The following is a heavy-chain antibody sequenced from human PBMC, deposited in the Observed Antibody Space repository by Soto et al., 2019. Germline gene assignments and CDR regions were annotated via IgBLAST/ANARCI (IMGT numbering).Heavy chain of an antibody. CDR3: ARQPPGGYDFWSGYHYGMDV. J-gene: IGHJ6*02. CDR1: GGSFSGYY. Sequence: ETLSLTCAVYGGSFSGYYWSWIRQPPGKGLEWIGEINHSGSTNYNPSLKSRVTISVDTSKNQFSLKLSSVTAADTAVYYCARQPPGGYDFWSGYHYGMDVWGQGTTVTVSS. V-gene: IGHV4-34*01. D-gene: IGHD3-3*01. CDR2: INHSGST.